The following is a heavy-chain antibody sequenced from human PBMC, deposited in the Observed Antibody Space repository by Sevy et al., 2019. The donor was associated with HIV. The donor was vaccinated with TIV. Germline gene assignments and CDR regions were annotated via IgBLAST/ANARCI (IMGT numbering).Heavy chain of an antibody. D-gene: IGHD4-4*01. CDR1: GVSVSNNC. J-gene: IGHJ4*02. CDR3: ARAVSGY. CDR2: FCTNGGT. Sequence: SDTLSLTCSVSGVSVSNNCWSWIRQPAGKGLEWIGRFCTNGGTNYNPSLKSRVTMSEDTSKNQFSLELSSVTAADTAVYYCARAVSGYWGQGTLVTVSS. V-gene: IGHV4-4*07.